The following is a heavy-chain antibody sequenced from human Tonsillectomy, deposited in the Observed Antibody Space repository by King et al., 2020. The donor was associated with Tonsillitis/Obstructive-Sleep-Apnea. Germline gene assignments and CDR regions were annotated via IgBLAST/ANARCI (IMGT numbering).Heavy chain of an antibody. CDR2: IYPDDCDS. CDR1: GYSFTNHW. Sequence: QLVQSGAEVKKPGESLKISCQGSGYSFTNHWISWVRQMPGKGLEWMGCIYPDDCDSRYSPSFQGKVTFSADKSINTVYLQWGSLKTSDTAIYFCARDSRSVVDNWYFDLWGRGTLVTVS. V-gene: IGHV5-51*03. CDR3: ARDSRSVVDNWYFDL. J-gene: IGHJ2*01. D-gene: IGHD3-22*01.